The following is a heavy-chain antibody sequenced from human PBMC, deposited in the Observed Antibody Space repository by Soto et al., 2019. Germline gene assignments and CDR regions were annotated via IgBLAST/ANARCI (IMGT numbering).Heavy chain of an antibody. Sequence: EVQLVESGGGLVQPGGSLRLSCAASGFTVSSNYMSWVRQAPGKGLEWVSVIYSGGSSYYADSVKGRFTISRDNSKITLYLQMNSLRAEDTAVYYCASEAVVAATDWGQGTLVTVSS. D-gene: IGHD2-15*01. CDR1: GFTVSSNY. J-gene: IGHJ4*02. V-gene: IGHV3-66*01. CDR3: ASEAVVAATD. CDR2: IYSGGSS.